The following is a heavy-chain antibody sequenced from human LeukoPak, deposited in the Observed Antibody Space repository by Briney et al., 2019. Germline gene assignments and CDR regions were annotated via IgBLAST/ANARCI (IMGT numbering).Heavy chain of an antibody. J-gene: IGHJ4*02. CDR3: ARLKDDVTKFAY. Sequence: GGSLRLSCAGSGFSFSGYWIAWVRQAPGKGLEWVASINQDVSRIHYVDSVKGRFTISRDNAKSSLFLQMTSLRVEDTAVYYCARLKDDVTKFAYWGQGTLVTVSS. CDR1: GFSFSGYW. V-gene: IGHV3-7*01. D-gene: IGHD2-8*01. CDR2: INQDVSRI.